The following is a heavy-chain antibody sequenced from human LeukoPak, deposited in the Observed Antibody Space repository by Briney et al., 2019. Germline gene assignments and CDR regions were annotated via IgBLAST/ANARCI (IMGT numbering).Heavy chain of an antibody. CDR2: ISYDGTNK. D-gene: IGHD6-19*01. CDR1: GFTFSTYA. J-gene: IGHJ4*02. Sequence: QPGGSLRLSCAASGFTFSTYAMHWVRQAPGKGLEWVAIISYDGTNKYYADSVKGRFTISRDNSKNTLYLQMNSLRAEDTAVYYCVLALPVSGNNYFDDWGQGTLLTVSS. CDR3: VLALPVSGNNYFDD. V-gene: IGHV3-30-3*01.